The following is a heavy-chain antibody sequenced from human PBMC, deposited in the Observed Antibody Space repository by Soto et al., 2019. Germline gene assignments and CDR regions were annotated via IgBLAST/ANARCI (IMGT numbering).Heavy chain of an antibody. CDR2: ISAYNGNT. J-gene: IGHJ3*02. Sequence: ASVKVSCKASGYTFTSYGISWVRQAPGQGLEWMGWISAYNGNTNYAQKLQGRVTMTTDTSTSTAYMELRSLRSDDTAVYYCARDTQVLATVVTWDAFDIWGQETMAT. CDR1: GYTFTSYG. V-gene: IGHV1-18*01. D-gene: IGHD4-17*01. CDR3: ARDTQVLATVVTWDAFDI.